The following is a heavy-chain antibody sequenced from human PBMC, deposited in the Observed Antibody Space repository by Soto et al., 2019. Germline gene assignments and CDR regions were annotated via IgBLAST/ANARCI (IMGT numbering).Heavy chain of an antibody. CDR1: GFTFSSYA. CDR3: AKEYLHWNPGIDWFDP. J-gene: IGHJ5*02. CDR2: ISGSGGST. D-gene: IGHD1-1*01. Sequence: EVQLLESGGGLVQPGGSLRLSCAASGFTFSSYAMSWVRQAPGKGLEWVSAISGSGGSTYYADSVKGRFTISRDNSKNPLYLQMNSLRAEDTAVYYCAKEYLHWNPGIDWFDPWGQGTLVTVSS. V-gene: IGHV3-23*01.